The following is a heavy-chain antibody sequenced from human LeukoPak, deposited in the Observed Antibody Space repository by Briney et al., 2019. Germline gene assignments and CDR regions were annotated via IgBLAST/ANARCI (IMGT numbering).Heavy chain of an antibody. CDR3: ARGGSWGFSYYRFDY. CDR2: IYYSGST. D-gene: IGHD6-13*01. Sequence: SETLSLTCTVSGGSISSYYWSWIRQPPGKGLEWIGYIYYSGSTNYNPSLKSRVTISVDTSKNQFSLKLSSVTAADTAVYYCARGGSWGFSYYRFDYWGQGTLVTVSS. J-gene: IGHJ4*02. V-gene: IGHV4-59*01. CDR1: GGSISSYY.